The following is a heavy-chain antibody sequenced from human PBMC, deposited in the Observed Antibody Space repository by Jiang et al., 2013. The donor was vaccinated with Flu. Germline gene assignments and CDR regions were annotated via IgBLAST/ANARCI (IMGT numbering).Heavy chain of an antibody. J-gene: IGHJ6*02. CDR2: IWYDGSNK. V-gene: IGHV3-33*08. Sequence: VQLLESGGGVVQPGRSLRLSCAGSGFTFSRNGMHWVRQAPGKGLEWAVVIWYDGSNKYYADSVKGRFTISRDNSKNTLYLQMNSLRAEDTAVYYCARGGYSGYDIRLWDYYGMDVWGQGTTVTVSS. CDR1: GFTFSRNG. CDR3: ARGGYSGYDIRLWDYYGMDV. D-gene: IGHD5-12*01.